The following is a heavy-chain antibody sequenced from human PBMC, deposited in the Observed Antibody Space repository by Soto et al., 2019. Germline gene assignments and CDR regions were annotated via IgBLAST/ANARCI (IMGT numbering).Heavy chain of an antibody. CDR2: IYNDGSNK. CDR3: ARVGGTVTSDY. CDR1: GFTFSAYG. D-gene: IGHD4-17*01. Sequence: GGSLRLSCTASGFTFSAYGMHWVRQSPGKGLEWVAMIYNDGSNKYYADSVKGRFTISRDNSKNTLYLQMDSLRAEDTAVYYCARVGGTVTSDYWGQGTLVTVSS. J-gene: IGHJ4*02. V-gene: IGHV3-33*01.